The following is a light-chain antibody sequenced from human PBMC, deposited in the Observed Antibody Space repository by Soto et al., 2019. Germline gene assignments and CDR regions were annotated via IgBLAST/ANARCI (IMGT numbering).Light chain of an antibody. J-gene: IGKJ1*01. Sequence: DIQMTQSPSTLSASVGDRVTITCRASQSVSTWLAWYQQKPGNAPTLLIYDASSLESGVPSRFSGSGSGTEFTLTISSLQPDDFATYYCQNYNGYSWTFDLGTKVDIK. V-gene: IGKV1-5*01. CDR1: QSVSTW. CDR2: DAS. CDR3: QNYNGYSWT.